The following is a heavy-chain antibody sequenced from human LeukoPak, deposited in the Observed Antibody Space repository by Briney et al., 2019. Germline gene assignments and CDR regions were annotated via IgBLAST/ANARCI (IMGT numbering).Heavy chain of an antibody. V-gene: IGHV4-39*07. Sequence: SETLSLTCTVSGGSISGSTYYWGWIRQTPGKGLEWIGSIYYSGSTYYNPSLKSRVTISVDTSKNQFSLKLSSVTAADTAVYYCARGGVYCSGGSCYLNWFDPWGQGTLVTVSS. CDR3: ARGGVYCSGGSCYLNWFDP. CDR2: IYYSGST. CDR1: GGSISGSTYY. D-gene: IGHD2-15*01. J-gene: IGHJ5*02.